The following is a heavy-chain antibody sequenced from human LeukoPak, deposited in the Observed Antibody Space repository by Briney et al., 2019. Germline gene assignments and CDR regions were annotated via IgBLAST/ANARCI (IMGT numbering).Heavy chain of an antibody. CDR2: SGTRSGTK. CDR3: LPQMTYGELSDPDF. D-gene: IGHD3-16*02. V-gene: IGHV3-21*01. J-gene: IGHJ4*02. Sequence: GGSLRLSCAASGFTFSTYSMHWVRQAPGKGLEWVSSSGTRSGTKYYADSVMGRFTISRDSAMNSVSLQINSLRAEDTAVYYCLPQMTYGELSDPDFRGQGTLVTVSS. CDR1: GFTFSTYS.